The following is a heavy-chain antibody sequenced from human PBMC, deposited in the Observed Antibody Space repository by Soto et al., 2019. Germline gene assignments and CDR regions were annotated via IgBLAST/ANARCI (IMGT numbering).Heavy chain of an antibody. J-gene: IGHJ4*02. CDR2: IYYSGST. D-gene: IGHD3-16*01. CDR3: ARVYAPGVAGGYYFDY. V-gene: IGHV4-59*01. Sequence: SLTCTVSGGSISSYYWSWIRQPPVKGLEWIGYIYYSGSTNYNPSLKSRVTISVDTSKNQFSLKLSSVTAADTAVYYGARVYAPGVAGGYYFDYWGQGTLVTVSS. CDR1: GGSISSYY.